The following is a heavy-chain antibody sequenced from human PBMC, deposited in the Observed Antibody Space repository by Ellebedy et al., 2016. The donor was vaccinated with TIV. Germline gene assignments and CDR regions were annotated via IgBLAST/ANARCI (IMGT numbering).Heavy chain of an antibody. CDR1: GFTFNSYW. V-gene: IGHV3-7*03. Sequence: GGSLRLSCAASGFTFNSYWMSWVRQAPGKGLEWVANINQDGSRIYYVDSVKGRFTISRDNVKNSVYLRMNTLRVDDTAVYHCVRDGAYGDYSPGYYGMDVWGQGTTVTVSS. J-gene: IGHJ6*02. CDR3: VRDGAYGDYSPGYYGMDV. D-gene: IGHD3-22*01. CDR2: INQDGSRI.